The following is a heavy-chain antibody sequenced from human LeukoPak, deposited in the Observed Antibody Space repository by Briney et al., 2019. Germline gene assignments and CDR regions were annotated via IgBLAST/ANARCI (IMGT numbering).Heavy chain of an antibody. V-gene: IGHV4-30-4*01. D-gene: IGHD6-13*01. CDR1: GGSISSGDYY. CDR3: ATGTGIAAPGGDY. CDR2: IYYSGST. J-gene: IGHJ4*02. Sequence: SETLSLTCTVSGGSISSGDYYWSWIRQPPGKGLEWIGYIYYSGSTYYNPSLKSRVTISVDTSKNQFSLKLSSVTAADTAVYYCATGTGIAAPGGDYWGQGTLVTVSS.